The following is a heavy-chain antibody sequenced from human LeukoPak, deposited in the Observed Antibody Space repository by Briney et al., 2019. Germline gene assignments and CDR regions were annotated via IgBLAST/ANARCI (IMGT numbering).Heavy chain of an antibody. CDR1: GFTFSTYW. V-gene: IGHV3-7*04. Sequence: PGGSLRLSCAASGFTFSTYWMTWVRQAPGKGQERVGNIHQYENEKYYVGSVKGRFTITRDNAKNSLYLQMNSLRVEETAGYYCARGDSFSGDYWGQGTLVTVSS. D-gene: IGHD3-16*02. CDR3: ARGDSFSGDY. CDR2: IHQYENEK. J-gene: IGHJ4*02.